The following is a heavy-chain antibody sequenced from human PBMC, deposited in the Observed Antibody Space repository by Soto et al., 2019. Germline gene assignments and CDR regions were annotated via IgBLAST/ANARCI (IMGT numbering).Heavy chain of an antibody. Sequence: QVQLVESGGGVVQPGRSLRLSCAASGFTFSSYGMHWVRQAPGKGLEWVAVISYDGSNKYYADSVKGRFTISRDNSKNTLYLQMNSLRAEDTAVYYCAKDRPYSSSSKSLDYWGQGTLVTVSS. V-gene: IGHV3-30*18. CDR1: GFTFSSYG. J-gene: IGHJ4*02. D-gene: IGHD6-6*01. CDR3: AKDRPYSSSSKSLDY. CDR2: ISYDGSNK.